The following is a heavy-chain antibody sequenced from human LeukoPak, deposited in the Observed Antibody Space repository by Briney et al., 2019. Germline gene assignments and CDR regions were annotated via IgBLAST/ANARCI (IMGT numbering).Heavy chain of an antibody. CDR2: INHSGST. D-gene: IGHD5-18*01. CDR3: ARLEAAMADY. J-gene: IGHJ4*02. V-gene: IGHV4-34*01. Sequence: PSETLSLTCAVYGGSFSGYYWSWIRQPPGKGLEWIGEINHSGSTNYNPSLKSRVTISVDTSKNQFSLKLSSVTAADTAVYYCARLEAAMADYWGQGTLVTVSS. CDR1: GGSFSGYY.